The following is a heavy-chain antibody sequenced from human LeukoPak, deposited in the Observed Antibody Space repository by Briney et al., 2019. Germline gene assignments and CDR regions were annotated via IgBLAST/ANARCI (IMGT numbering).Heavy chain of an antibody. CDR2: MNPDTGNT. CDR1: GYTFNNFD. CDR3: ARARRYLEWLLDY. D-gene: IGHD3-3*01. V-gene: IGHV1-8*01. J-gene: IGHJ4*02. Sequence: ASVKVSCKASGYTFNNFDIAWGRQATGQGVEWRGWMNPDTGNTGYTQKFQGRVTITRNISMNTAYLELNSLRSADTANYYCARARRYLEWLLDYWGQGTLVTVSS.